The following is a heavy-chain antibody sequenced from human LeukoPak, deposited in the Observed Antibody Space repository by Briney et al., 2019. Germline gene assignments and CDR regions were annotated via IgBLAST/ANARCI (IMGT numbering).Heavy chain of an antibody. CDR1: GFTFSSYA. V-gene: IGHV3-30*04. CDR2: ISYDGSNK. D-gene: IGHD3-10*01. Sequence: PGGSLRLSCAASGFTFSSYAMHWVRQAPGKGLEWVAVISYDGSNKYYADSVKGRFTISRDNSKNTLYLQMNSLRAEDTAVYYCARDPLWFEELSGGGYFDYWGQGTLVTVSS. CDR3: ARDPLWFEELSGGGYFDY. J-gene: IGHJ4*02.